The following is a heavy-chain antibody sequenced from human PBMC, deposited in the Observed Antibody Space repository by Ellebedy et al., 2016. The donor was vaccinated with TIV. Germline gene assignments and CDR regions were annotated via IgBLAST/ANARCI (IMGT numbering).Heavy chain of an antibody. CDR1: GYSISNCCY. CDR3: ARAYVSDFGDYGH. V-gene: IGHV4-38-2*02. CDR2: VYHNGAA. J-gene: IGHJ4*02. Sequence: SETLSLTXNVSGYSISNCCYWGWIRQPPGKGLEWVGSVYHNGAAHYNPSLKNRVTISVDTSKNQFSLKLNSVTAADTAVYYCARAYVSDFGDYGHWGQGTLVTVSS. D-gene: IGHD4-17*01.